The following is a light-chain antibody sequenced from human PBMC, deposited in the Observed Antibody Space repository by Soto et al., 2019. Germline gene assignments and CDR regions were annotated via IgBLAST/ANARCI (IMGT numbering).Light chain of an antibody. J-gene: IGKJ3*01. V-gene: IGKV3-15*01. CDR3: QQYNNWPFT. Sequence: EIVMTQSPATLSVSPGERATLSCRASQRFSSNLAWYRQQPGQVPRLLIFVASTRATGIPARFSGSGSGTEFTLTISSLQSEDFAVYYCQQYNNWPFTFGPGTKVDIK. CDR2: VAS. CDR1: QRFSSN.